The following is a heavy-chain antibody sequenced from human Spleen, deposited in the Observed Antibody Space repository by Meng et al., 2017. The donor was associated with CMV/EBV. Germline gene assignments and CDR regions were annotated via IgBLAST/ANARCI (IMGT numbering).Heavy chain of an antibody. V-gene: IGHV3-21*01. CDR3: ARDTPGSSGWYGSAFDI. Sequence: GGSLRLSCGDSGFTLSSYNMNWVRQAPGKGLEWVSSISSSSSYIYYADSVKGRFTISRDNAKNSLYLQMNSLRAEDTAVYYCARDTPGSSGWYGSAFDIWGQGTMVTVSS. D-gene: IGHD6-19*01. CDR1: GFTLSSYN. CDR2: ISSSSSYI. J-gene: IGHJ3*02.